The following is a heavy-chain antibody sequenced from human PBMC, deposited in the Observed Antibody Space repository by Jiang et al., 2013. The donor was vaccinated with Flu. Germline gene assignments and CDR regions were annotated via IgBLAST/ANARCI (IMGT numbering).Heavy chain of an antibody. D-gene: IGHD3-22*01. CDR3: ARHYNYYDSSADRHFDH. V-gene: IGHV5-51*01. CDR1: GYSFTSYW. J-gene: IGHJ4*02. Sequence: PGESLKISCKSSGYSFTSYWIGWVRQMPGKGLEWMGIIYPGDSDTRYSPSFQGQVTISADKSISTAYLQWSSLKASDTAMYYCARHYNYYDSSADRHFDHWGQGTLVTVSS. CDR2: IYPGDSDT.